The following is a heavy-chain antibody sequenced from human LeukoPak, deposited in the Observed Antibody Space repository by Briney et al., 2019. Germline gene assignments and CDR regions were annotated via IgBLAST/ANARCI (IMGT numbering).Heavy chain of an antibody. CDR1: GGSISSYY. V-gene: IGHV4-59*12. CDR2: IFYSGST. J-gene: IGHJ4*02. Sequence: SETLSLTCTVSGGSISSYYWSWIRQPPGKGLEWIGYIFYSGSTNYNPSLKSRVTISVDKSKNQFSLKLSSVTAADTAVYYCASQDYYDSSGYYYVGGYFVYWGQGTLVTVSS. D-gene: IGHD3-22*01. CDR3: ASQDYYDSSGYYYVGGYFVY.